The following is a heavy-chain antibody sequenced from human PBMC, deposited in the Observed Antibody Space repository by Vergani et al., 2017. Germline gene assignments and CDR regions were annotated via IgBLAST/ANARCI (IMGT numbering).Heavy chain of an antibody. Sequence: QVQLQQWGAGLLKPSETLSLTCAVYGGSFSGYYWSWIRQPPGKGLEWIGEINHSGSTNYNPSLKSRVTISVDTSKNQFSLKLSSVTAADTAGYYCARGANYYDSSGYYLFDYWGQGTLVTVSS. J-gene: IGHJ4*02. D-gene: IGHD3-22*01. CDR1: GGSFSGYY. CDR3: ARGANYYDSSGYYLFDY. V-gene: IGHV4-34*01. CDR2: INHSGST.